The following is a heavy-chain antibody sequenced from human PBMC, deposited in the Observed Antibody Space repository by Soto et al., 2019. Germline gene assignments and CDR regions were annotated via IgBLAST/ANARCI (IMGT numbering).Heavy chain of an antibody. CDR3: ARERSSTSCYFFDP. CDR2: IIPILGIA. Sequence: ASVKVSWKASGGTFSSYTISWVRQAPGQGLEWMGRIIPILGIANYAQKFQGRVTITADKSTSTAYMELSSLRSEDTAVYYCARERSSTSCYFFDPWGQGTLVTVSS. V-gene: IGHV1-69*04. CDR1: GGTFSSYT. D-gene: IGHD2-2*01. J-gene: IGHJ5*02.